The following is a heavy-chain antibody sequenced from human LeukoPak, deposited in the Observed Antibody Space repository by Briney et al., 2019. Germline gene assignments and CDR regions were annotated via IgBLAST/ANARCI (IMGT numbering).Heavy chain of an antibody. J-gene: IGHJ4*02. Sequence: ASVKVSCKASGYTFTSYYMHWVRQAPGQGLEWMALINPSGGSTSYAQKFQGRVTMTRDTSTSTVYMELSSLRSEDTAVYYCARDSRPSYDSSSGYYYPGDYWGQGTLVTVSS. CDR1: GYTFTSYY. D-gene: IGHD3-22*01. V-gene: IGHV1-46*01. CDR3: ARDSRPSYDSSSGYYYPGDY. CDR2: INPSGGST.